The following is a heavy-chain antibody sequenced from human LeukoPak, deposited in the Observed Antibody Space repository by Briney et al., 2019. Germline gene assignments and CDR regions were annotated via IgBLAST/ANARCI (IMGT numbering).Heavy chain of an antibody. V-gene: IGHV4-59*01. J-gene: IGHJ2*01. CDR1: GVSISSYY. CDR2: IYYSGST. Sequence: PSETLSLPCTVSGVSISSYYWSWLRQPPGKGLEWVGYIYYSGSTNYNPSLKSRVTISVDTSNNQYSLKLSSVTAADTAVYYCARDPYSTNGVCNRRWYFDLWGRGTLVTVSS. D-gene: IGHD2-8*01. CDR3: ARDPYSTNGVCNRRWYFDL.